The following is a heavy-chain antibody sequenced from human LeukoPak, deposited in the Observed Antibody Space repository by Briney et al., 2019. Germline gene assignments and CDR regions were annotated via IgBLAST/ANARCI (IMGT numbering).Heavy chain of an antibody. J-gene: IGHJ3*02. CDR3: AKTNDLLSFDI. CDR1: GGTFSSYA. D-gene: IGHD1-1*01. CDR2: IIPIFGTA. Sequence: GASVKVSCKASGGTFSSYAISWVRQAPGQGLEWMGGIIPIFGTANYAQKFQGRVTITTDESTSTAYMELSSLRSADTAVYYCAKTNDLLSFDIWGQGTMVTVSS. V-gene: IGHV1-69*05.